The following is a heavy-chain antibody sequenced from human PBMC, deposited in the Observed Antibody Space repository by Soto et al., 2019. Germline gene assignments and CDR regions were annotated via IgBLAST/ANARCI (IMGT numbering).Heavy chain of an antibody. CDR1: GFTFSSYA. Sequence: GGSLRLSCASSGFTFSSYAMSWVRQAPGKGLEWLSSITDSGSNRYYADSVKGRFTVSRDNSKNTLYLQLNSLRAEDTAVYYCAKLTPYYYDTSGRQGYFDYWGQGTLVTVSS. CDR2: ITDSGSNR. D-gene: IGHD3-22*01. V-gene: IGHV3-23*01. J-gene: IGHJ4*02. CDR3: AKLTPYYYDTSGRQGYFDY.